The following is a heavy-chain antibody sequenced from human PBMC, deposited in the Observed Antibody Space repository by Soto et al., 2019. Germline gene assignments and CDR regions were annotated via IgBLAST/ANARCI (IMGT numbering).Heavy chain of an antibody. V-gene: IGHV3-23*01. CDR1: GFTFSSYA. D-gene: IGHD2-8*01. CDR2: ISGSGGST. Sequence: PGGSLRLSCAASGFTFSSYAMSWVRQAPGKGLEWVSAISGSGGSTYYADSVKGRFTISRDNSKNTLYLQMNSLGAEDTAVYYCAKAPRRDIVLMVYAIWGFDYWGQGTLVTVSS. J-gene: IGHJ4*02. CDR3: AKAPRRDIVLMVYAIWGFDY.